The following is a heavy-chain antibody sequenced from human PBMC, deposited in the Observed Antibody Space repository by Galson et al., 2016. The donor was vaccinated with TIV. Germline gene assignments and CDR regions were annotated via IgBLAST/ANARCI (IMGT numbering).Heavy chain of an antibody. V-gene: IGHV3-66*03. D-gene: IGHD1-26*01. Sequence: SLRLSCAASGLSVSINYMTWVRQPPGKGLEWVSLISDRGKTYYSDSVKGRFPISRDNSRNTLYLQMNGLRAEDTAVYYCARDRIVDATYYYYYYGMDVWGQGTAVTVSS. CDR3: ARDRIVDATYYYYYYGMDV. CDR1: GLSVSINY. CDR2: ISDRGKT. J-gene: IGHJ6*02.